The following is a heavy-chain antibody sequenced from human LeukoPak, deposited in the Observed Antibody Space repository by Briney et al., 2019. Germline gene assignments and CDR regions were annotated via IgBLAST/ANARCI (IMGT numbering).Heavy chain of an antibody. CDR3: ARGHNWNYGGFDY. D-gene: IGHD1-7*01. J-gene: IGHJ4*02. Sequence: SETLSLTCTVSGGSISITSYYWGWVRQPRGKGLEWIGSMFNSGSTYHNPSLKSRVTISIDTSKNQFSLKLSSVTAADTAVYYCARGHNWNYGGFDYWGQGTLVTVSS. CDR1: GGSISITSYY. CDR2: MFNSGST. V-gene: IGHV4-39*01.